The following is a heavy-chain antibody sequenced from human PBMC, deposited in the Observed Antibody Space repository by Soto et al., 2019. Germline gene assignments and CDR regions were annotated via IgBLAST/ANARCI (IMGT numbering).Heavy chain of an antibody. CDR1: GGSISSYY. V-gene: IGHV4-59*01. J-gene: IGHJ4*02. CDR3: ARDPCETGVFDY. CDR2: IYYSGST. D-gene: IGHD2-21*01. Sequence: QVQLQESGPGLVKPSETLSLTCTVSGGSISSYYWSWIRQPPGKGLEWIGYIYYSGSTNYNPSLTSRVTISVDTSKNQFSLKLSSVTAADTAVYYCARDPCETGVFDYWGQGTLVTVSS.